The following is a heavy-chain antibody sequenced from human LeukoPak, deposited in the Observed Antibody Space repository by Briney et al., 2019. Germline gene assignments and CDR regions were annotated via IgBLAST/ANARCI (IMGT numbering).Heavy chain of an antibody. CDR3: ARTTTVTTESFDY. D-gene: IGHD4-17*01. J-gene: IGHJ4*02. CDR2: IYHSGST. V-gene: IGHV4-4*02. Sequence: PSETLSLTCAVSGGSISSSNWWSWVRQPPGKGLEWIGEIYHSGSTNYNPSLKSRVTISVDKSKNQFSLKLSSVTAADTAVYYRARTTTVTTESFDYWGQGTLVTVSS. CDR1: GGSISSSNW.